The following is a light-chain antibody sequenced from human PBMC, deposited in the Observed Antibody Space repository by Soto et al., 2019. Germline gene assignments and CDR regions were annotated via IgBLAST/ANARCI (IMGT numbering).Light chain of an antibody. CDR3: QQSYSTKVT. CDR1: QSMSSN. Sequence: DIQMTQSPSSLSASVGDRVTITCRASQSMSSNLNWYQQKPGKAPKLLIYAASSLQSGVPSWFSGSGSGTDFTLTISSLQPEDFATYYCQQSYSTKVTFGGGTKVEIK. CDR2: AAS. J-gene: IGKJ4*01. V-gene: IGKV1-39*01.